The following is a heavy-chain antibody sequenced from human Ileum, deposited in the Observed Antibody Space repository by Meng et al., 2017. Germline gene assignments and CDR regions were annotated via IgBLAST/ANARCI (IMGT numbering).Heavy chain of an antibody. CDR2: LIPIFDTP. D-gene: IGHD2-21*02. CDR3: ARGAVVATTYYFDP. CDR1: GGPFNTYA. V-gene: IGHV1-69*01. Sequence: QVQPVQSGAEVKKPGSSVKVSCKVSGGPFNTYAISWVRQAPGQGLEWMGGLIPIFDTPNYAQKFQDRVTITADASTSTTYMELNGLMSEDTALYYCARGAVVATTYYFDPWGQGTLVTVSS. J-gene: IGHJ4*02.